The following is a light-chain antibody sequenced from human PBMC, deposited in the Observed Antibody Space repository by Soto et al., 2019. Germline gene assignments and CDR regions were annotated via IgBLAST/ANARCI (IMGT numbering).Light chain of an antibody. V-gene: IGKV3-15*01. Sequence: IVLMQSPDTLSLSPGERATLSCRASRSLSSDYLAWYQQKPGQAPRLLIHGSSTRASGIPDRFSGSGSGTEFTLTISSLQSEDFAVYYCQQCDNWPRTFGQGTKVDIK. CDR2: GSS. CDR1: RSLSSD. J-gene: IGKJ1*01. CDR3: QQCDNWPRT.